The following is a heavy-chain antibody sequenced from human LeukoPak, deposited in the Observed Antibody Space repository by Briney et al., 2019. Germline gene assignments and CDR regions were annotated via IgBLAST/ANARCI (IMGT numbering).Heavy chain of an antibody. CDR2: INSDGTTT. CDR1: GFTFSSYA. V-gene: IGHV3-74*01. J-gene: IGHJ6*03. D-gene: IGHD4-17*01. CDR3: ARSTTHPYYNYMDV. Sequence: PGGSLRLSCAASGFTFSSYAMHWVRQAPGEGLVWVSRINSDGTTTTYADSVKGRFTISRDNAKNTLYLQMNSLRVEDTAVYYCARSTTHPYYNYMDVWGKGTTVTLSS.